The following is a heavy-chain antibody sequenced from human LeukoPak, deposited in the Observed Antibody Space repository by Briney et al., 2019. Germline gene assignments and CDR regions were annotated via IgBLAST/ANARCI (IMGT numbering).Heavy chain of an antibody. Sequence: ASVKVSCKASVYTFTSYDINWVRQASGQGLEWRGWMNPNSGNTGYAQKFQGRVTMTRDTSTSTANMELRSLTSHDPAVSYCARRSGNRYYFDYWGPGNRVTVSS. D-gene: IGHD1-14*01. CDR2: MNPNSGNT. J-gene: IGHJ4*02. CDR3: ARRSGNRYYFDY. CDR1: VYTFTSYD. V-gene: IGHV1-8*01.